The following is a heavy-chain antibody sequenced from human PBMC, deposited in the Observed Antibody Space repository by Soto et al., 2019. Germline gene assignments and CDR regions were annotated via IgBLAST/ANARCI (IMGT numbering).Heavy chain of an antibody. CDR2: ISTSSDYI. CDR3: ARGTSRPYYFDY. D-gene: IGHD3-3*01. Sequence: GGSLRLSCAASGFTFSSYSMIWVRQAPGKGLEWVSSISTSSDYIYYADSMKGRFTISRDNAKNSLYLQMNSLRAEDTAVYYCARGTSRPYYFDYWGQGTLVTVPS. V-gene: IGHV3-21*01. CDR1: GFTFSSYS. J-gene: IGHJ4*02.